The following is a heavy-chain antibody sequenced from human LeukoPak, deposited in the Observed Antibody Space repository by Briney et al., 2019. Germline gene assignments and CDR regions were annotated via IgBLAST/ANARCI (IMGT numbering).Heavy chain of an antibody. CDR1: GYSFINFA. CDR2: INAGNGKT. D-gene: IGHD3-22*01. Sequence: ASVKVSCKASGYSFINFAIHWVRQAPGHRLEWMGWINAGNGKTKYSQKFQGRVTFTRDTSASTVYMYLSSLRSEDAAVYYCARDLGVVVIPTGEYFFDYWGQGTLVTVSS. J-gene: IGHJ4*02. CDR3: ARDLGVVVIPTGEYFFDY. V-gene: IGHV1-3*01.